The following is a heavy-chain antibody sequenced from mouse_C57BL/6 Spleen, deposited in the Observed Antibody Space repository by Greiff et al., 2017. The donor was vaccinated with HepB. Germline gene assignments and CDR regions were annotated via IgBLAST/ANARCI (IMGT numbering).Heavy chain of an antibody. CDR1: GYTFTSYW. CDR2: IHPNSGST. D-gene: IGHD2-3*01. J-gene: IGHJ1*03. Sequence: QVQLQQPGAELVKPGASVKLSCKASGYTFTSYWMHWVKQRPGQGLEWIGMIHPNSGSTNYNEKFKSKATLTVDKSSSTPYMQLSSLTSEDSAVYYCARYGIYDGYYWYFDVWGTGTTVTVSS. CDR3: ARYGIYDGYYWYFDV. V-gene: IGHV1-64*01.